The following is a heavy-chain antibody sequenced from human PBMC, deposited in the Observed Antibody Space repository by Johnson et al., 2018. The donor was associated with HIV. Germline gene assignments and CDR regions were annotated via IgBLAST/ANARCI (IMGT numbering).Heavy chain of an antibody. CDR3: GRDVVSWGATTGGPFDI. V-gene: IGHV3-30-3*01. J-gene: IGHJ3*02. Sequence: QEQLVESGGGVVQPGRSLRLSCAASGFTFSSYAMHWVRQAPGKGLEWVAVISYDGSNKYYADSVKGRFTISRDNSKNTLYLQMNSLGAEDTAVDYCGRDVVSWGATTGGPFDIWGQGTMVTVSS. CDR2: ISYDGSNK. CDR1: GFTFSSYA. D-gene: IGHD1-26*01.